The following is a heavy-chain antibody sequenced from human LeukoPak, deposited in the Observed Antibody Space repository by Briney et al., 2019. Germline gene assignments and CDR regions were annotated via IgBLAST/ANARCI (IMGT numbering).Heavy chain of an antibody. CDR2: IYHSGST. CDR1: GYSISSGYY. CDR3: AREDIVVVGAFDY. J-gene: IGHJ4*02. V-gene: IGHV4-38-2*02. Sequence: SSETLSLTCTVSGYSISSGYYWGWIRPPPGKGLEWIGSIYHSGSTYYNPSLKSRVTISVDTSKNQFSLKLSSVTAADTAVYYCAREDIVVVGAFDYWGQGTLVTVSS. D-gene: IGHD2-15*01.